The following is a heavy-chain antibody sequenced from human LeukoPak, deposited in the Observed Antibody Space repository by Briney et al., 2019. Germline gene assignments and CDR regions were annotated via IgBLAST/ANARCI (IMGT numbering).Heavy chain of an antibody. CDR2: IYYSGST. CDR3: AREIVVVVAATGWFDP. V-gene: IGHV4-39*07. Sequence: SETLSLTCTVSGGSISSSSYYWGWIRQPPGKGLEWIGSIYYSGSTYYNPSLKSRVTISVDTSKNQFSLKLSSVTAADTAVYYCAREIVVVVAATGWFDPWGQGTLVTVSS. J-gene: IGHJ5*02. D-gene: IGHD2-15*01. CDR1: GGSISSSSYY.